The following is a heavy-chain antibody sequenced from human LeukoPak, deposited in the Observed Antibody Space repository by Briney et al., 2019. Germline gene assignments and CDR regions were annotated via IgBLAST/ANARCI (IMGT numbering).Heavy chain of an antibody. CDR3: ARHPGIAAAADYFDY. D-gene: IGHD6-13*01. CDR2: LYYSGST. CDR1: GGSISSYY. Sequence: PSETLSLTCTVSGGSISSYYWNWIRQPPGKALEWSGYLYYSGSTDYNPSLKSRVTISVDTSKNQFSLRVTSVTAADTAVYYCARHPGIAAAADYFDYWGQGTLVTVSS. J-gene: IGHJ4*02. V-gene: IGHV4-59*08.